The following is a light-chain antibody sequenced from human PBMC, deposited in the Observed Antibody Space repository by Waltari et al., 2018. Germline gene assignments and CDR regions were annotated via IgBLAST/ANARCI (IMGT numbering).Light chain of an antibody. J-gene: IGLJ3*02. Sequence: QSALTQPRSVSGSPGQSVTISCTGTSSDVGGYTYVTEDQHHPGKAPKLIIYDVTKRPSGVPDRFSASKSDNTASLTISGLQAEDEADYYCCSYAGSITFWVFGGGTKLTVL. CDR2: DVT. CDR1: SSDVGGYTY. V-gene: IGLV2-11*01. CDR3: CSYAGSITFWV.